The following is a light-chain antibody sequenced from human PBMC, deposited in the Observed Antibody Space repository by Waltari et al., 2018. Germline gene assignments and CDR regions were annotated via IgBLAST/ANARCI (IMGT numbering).Light chain of an antibody. CDR2: DND. Sequence: QSLLTQPPSVSAAPGQAVAISCSGSDSNIENNYLSCYQQVSATATKLLIYDNDQRPSGIPDRFSGSKSCASATLGITGLQTGDEATYYCGTWDSSLSAAVFGTGTKVTVL. V-gene: IGLV1-51*01. CDR3: GTWDSSLSAAV. J-gene: IGLJ6*01. CDR1: DSNIENNY.